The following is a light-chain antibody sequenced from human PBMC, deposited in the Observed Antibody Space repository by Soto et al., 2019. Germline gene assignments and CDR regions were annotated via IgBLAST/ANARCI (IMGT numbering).Light chain of an antibody. CDR2: DVT. J-gene: IGLJ1*01. V-gene: IGLV2-14*01. Sequence: QSALTQPASVSGSPGRSITISCTGTSSDVGGYNYVSWYQQHPGKAPKLMIYDVTNRPSGVSNRFSGSKSGNTASLTISGLQAEDEADYYCTSHTTSSTYVLGTGTKLTVL. CDR1: SSDVGGYNY. CDR3: TSHTTSSTYV.